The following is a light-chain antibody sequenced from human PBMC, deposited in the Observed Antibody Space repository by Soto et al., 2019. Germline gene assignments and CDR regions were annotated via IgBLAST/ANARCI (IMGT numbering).Light chain of an antibody. Sequence: EIVMTQSPATLSLSPGERATLSCRASQSIYSYLDWYQQKPGQAPRLLIYEASNRATGIPVRFSGSGSGTDFTLTISSLEPEDFAVYYCQQRSKWPRTFGPGTKVDLK. V-gene: IGKV3-11*01. CDR3: QQRSKWPRT. CDR1: QSIYSY. CDR2: EAS. J-gene: IGKJ3*01.